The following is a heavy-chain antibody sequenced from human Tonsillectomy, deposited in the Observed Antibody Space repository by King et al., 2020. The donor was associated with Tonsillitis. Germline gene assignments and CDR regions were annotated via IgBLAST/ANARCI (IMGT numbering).Heavy chain of an antibody. CDR2: IRYDGSNK. J-gene: IGHJ4*02. CDR1: GFTFSSYG. V-gene: IGHV3-30*02. CDR3: AKDRYRSCWYSWFGIDY. D-gene: IGHD6-19*01. Sequence: VQLVESGGGVVQPGGSLRLSCAASGFTFSSYGMYWVRQAPGKGLEWVAFIRYDGSNKYYVDSVKGRFTISRDNFKNTLYLQMNSLRAEDTAVYYCAKDRYRSCWYSWFGIDYWGQGTLVTVSS.